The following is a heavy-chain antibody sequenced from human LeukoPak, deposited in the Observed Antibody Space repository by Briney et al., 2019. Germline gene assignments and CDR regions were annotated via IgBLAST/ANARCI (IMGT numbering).Heavy chain of an antibody. CDR2: INPNSGGT. J-gene: IGHJ4*02. CDR1: GYTFTGYY. Sequence: GASVKVSCKASGYTFTGYYMHWVRQAPGQGLEWMGWINPNSGGTNCAQKFQGRVTMTRDTSISTAYMELSRLRSDDTAVYYCAKGPRRSRDGYNYPIDYWGQGTLVTVSS. V-gene: IGHV1-2*02. CDR3: AKGPRRSRDGYNYPIDY. D-gene: IGHD5-24*01.